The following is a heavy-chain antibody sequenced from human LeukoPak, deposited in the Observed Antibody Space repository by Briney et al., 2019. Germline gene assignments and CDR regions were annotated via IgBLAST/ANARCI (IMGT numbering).Heavy chain of an antibody. J-gene: IGHJ3*02. D-gene: IGHD2-2*01. V-gene: IGHV4-59*01. CDR2: IYYSGSA. CDR1: GGSISDNY. Sequence: SETLSLTCTVSGGSISDNYWSWARQPPGKGLEWIGYIYYSGSANYNPSLASRVTMSVDTSKNQFSLKLNSVTAADTAAYYCARDGGCGSSTGCYPDAFHIWGQGTMVTVSS. CDR3: ARDGGCGSSTGCYPDAFHI.